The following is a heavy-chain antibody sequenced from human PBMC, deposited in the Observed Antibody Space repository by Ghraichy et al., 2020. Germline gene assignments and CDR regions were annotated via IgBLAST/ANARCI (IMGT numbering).Heavy chain of an antibody. Sequence: SETLSLTCTVSGGSISSGGYYWSWMRQHQGMDLEWNGYIYYSGSTYYNPSLKSRVTISVDTSKNQFSLKLSSVTAADTAVYYCAAGYCSSTSCFQDLYYYYYGMDVWGQGTTVTFSS. CDR3: AAGYCSSTSCFQDLYYYYYGMDV. J-gene: IGHJ6*02. CDR2: IYYSGST. V-gene: IGHV4-31*03. D-gene: IGHD2-2*01. CDR1: GGSISSGGYY.